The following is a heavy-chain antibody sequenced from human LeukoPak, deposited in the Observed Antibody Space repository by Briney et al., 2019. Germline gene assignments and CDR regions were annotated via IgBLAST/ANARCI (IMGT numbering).Heavy chain of an antibody. J-gene: IGHJ3*02. V-gene: IGHV4-4*02. CDR2: IYHSGST. CDR3: ARANCSGGSCYRNAFDI. Sequence: SETLSLTCAVSGGSISSSNWWSWVRQPPGKGLEWIGEIYHSGSTNYNPSLKSRVTISVDKSKNQFSLKLSSVTAADTAVYYCARANCSGGSCYRNAFDIWGQGTMVTVSS. CDR1: GGSISSSNW. D-gene: IGHD2-15*01.